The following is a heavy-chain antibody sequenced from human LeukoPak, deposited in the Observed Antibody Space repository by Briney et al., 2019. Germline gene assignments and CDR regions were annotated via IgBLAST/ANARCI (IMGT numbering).Heavy chain of an antibody. J-gene: IGHJ4*02. CDR3: ARVEDATYYYDSSGPNFDY. CDR2: ISAYNGNT. V-gene: IGHV1-18*01. D-gene: IGHD3-22*01. CDR1: GYTFTSYG. Sequence: ASVKASCKASGYTFTSYGISWVRQAPGQGLEWMGWISAYNGNTNYAQKLQGRVTMTTDTSTSTAYMELRSLRSDDTAVYYCARVEDATYYYDSSGPNFDYWGQGTLVTVSS.